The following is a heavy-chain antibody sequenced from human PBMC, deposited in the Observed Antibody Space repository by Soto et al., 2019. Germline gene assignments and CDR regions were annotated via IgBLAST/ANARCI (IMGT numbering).Heavy chain of an antibody. D-gene: IGHD5-12*01. Sequence: QVQLVQSGAEVKKPGASVKVSCKASGYTFTGYYMHWVRQAPGQGLEWMGWINPNSGGTNYAQKFQGWVTMTRDTSISTAYMELSRLRSDDTAVYYCARVGYSGYDLRDRYNWFDPWGQGTLVTVSS. CDR1: GYTFTGYY. CDR3: ARVGYSGYDLRDRYNWFDP. V-gene: IGHV1-2*04. CDR2: INPNSGGT. J-gene: IGHJ5*02.